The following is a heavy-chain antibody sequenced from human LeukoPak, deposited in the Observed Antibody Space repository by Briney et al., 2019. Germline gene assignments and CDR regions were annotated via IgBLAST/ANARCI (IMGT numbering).Heavy chain of an antibody. J-gene: IGHJ3*02. CDR3: ARTIVGATNDAFDI. Sequence: GGSLRLSCAASGFTFSSYWLSWVRQPPGKGLEWVANIQQDGSEKNYVDSVEGRFTISRDNSKNTLYLQMNSLRAEDTAVYYCARTIVGATNDAFDIWGQGTMVTVSS. CDR1: GFTFSSYW. V-gene: IGHV3-7*03. D-gene: IGHD1-26*01. CDR2: IQQDGSEK.